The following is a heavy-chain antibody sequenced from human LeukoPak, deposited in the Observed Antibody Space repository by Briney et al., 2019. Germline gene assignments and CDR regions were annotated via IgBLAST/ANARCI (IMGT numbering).Heavy chain of an antibody. J-gene: IGHJ4*02. V-gene: IGHV3-30-3*01. Sequence: GGSLRLSCAASGFTFSSYAMHWVRQAPGKGLEWVAVISYDGSNKYYADSVKGRFTISRDNSKNTLYLQMNSLRAEDTAVYYCAKDGDGSSWYFDYWGRGTLVTVSS. CDR3: AKDGDGSSWYFDY. CDR2: ISYDGSNK. D-gene: IGHD6-13*01. CDR1: GFTFSSYA.